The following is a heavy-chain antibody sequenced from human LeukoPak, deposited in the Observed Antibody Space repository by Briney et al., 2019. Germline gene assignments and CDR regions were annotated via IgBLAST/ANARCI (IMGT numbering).Heavy chain of an antibody. CDR3: AKASSNYFYYFEY. Sequence: AGGSLRLSWAASGFTFSSSDMHWVRQAPGKGLEWVAVISYDATNKYYADSVKGRFTLSRDNSKNTLYLQTNTLRDEDTAVYYCAKASSNYFYYFEYWGQGTLVTVSS. J-gene: IGHJ4*02. CDR1: GFTFSSSD. V-gene: IGHV3-30*18. CDR2: ISYDATNK. D-gene: IGHD2/OR15-2a*01.